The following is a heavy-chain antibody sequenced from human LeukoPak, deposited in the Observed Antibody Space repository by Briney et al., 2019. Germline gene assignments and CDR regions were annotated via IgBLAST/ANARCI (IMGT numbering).Heavy chain of an antibody. CDR2: IFGSGGSA. J-gene: IGHJ4*02. D-gene: IGHD6-19*01. Sequence: GGSLRLSCAASGFTFNSYAMHWARQAPGKGLEWVSGIFGSGGSAHYADSVKGRFTISRDNSKNTVYLQMDSLRVEDTAVYYCGKTTTGYSSGRYPGWPVDYWGQETLVTVSS. CDR1: GFTFNSYA. V-gene: IGHV3-23*01. CDR3: GKTTTGYSSGRYPGWPVDY.